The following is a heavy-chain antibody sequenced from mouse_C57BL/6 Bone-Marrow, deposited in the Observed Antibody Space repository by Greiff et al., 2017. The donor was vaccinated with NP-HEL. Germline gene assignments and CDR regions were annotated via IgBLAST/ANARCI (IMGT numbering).Heavy chain of an antibody. J-gene: IGHJ3*01. CDR2: ISNGGGST. V-gene: IGHV5-12*01. CDR1: GFTFSDYY. Sequence: EVQGVESGGGLVQPGGSLKLSCAASGFTFSDYYMYWVRQTPEKRLEWVAYISNGGGSTYYPDTVKGRFTISRDNAKTTLYLQMSRLKSEDTAMYYCARDGNYGFAYWGQGTLVTVSA. CDR3: ARDGNYGFAY. D-gene: IGHD2-1*01.